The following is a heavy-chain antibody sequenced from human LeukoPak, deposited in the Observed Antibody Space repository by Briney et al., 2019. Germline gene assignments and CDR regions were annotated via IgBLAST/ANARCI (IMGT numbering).Heavy chain of an antibody. CDR3: ARDGYCRGSSCPFQH. CDR2: INPNSGAT. V-gene: IGHV1-2*02. Sequence: ASVKVSCKASGCTFIAYHMFWVRQAPGQGLEWMGWINPNSGATGHAQKFQGRVTMTRDTSISTSYMEVTGLRSDDTAVYFCARDGYCRGSSCPFQHWGQGTMVTVSS. CDR1: GCTFIAYH. J-gene: IGHJ1*01. D-gene: IGHD2-2*03.